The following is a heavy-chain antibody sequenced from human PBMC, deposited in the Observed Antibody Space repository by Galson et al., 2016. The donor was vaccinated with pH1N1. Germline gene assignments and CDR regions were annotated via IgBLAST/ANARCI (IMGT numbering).Heavy chain of an antibody. CDR2: FHTSGST. J-gene: IGHJ4*02. Sequence: TLSLTCTVSGVSVNSPTYYWSWIRQPAGKGLEWIGRFHTSGSTNYKPSLNSRVTISLDASNNQFSLQLTSVTAADTAVYYCAREADSSDSTGYYYKTFDYWGQGILVTVSS. CDR1: GVSVNSPTYY. V-gene: IGHV4-61*02. D-gene: IGHD3-22*01. CDR3: AREADSSDSTGYYYKTFDY.